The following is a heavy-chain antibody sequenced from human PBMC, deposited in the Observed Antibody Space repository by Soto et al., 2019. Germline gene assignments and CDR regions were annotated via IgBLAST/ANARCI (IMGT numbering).Heavy chain of an antibody. CDR1: GYTFTGYY. CDR2: INPNSGGT. Sequence: GASVKVSCKASGYTFTGYYMHWVRQAPGQGLEWMGWINPNSGGTNYAQKFQGRVTMTRDTSISTAYMELSRLRSDDTAVYYCAKSTRITMVRGVISFDPWGQGTLVTVS. CDR3: AKSTRITMVRGVISFDP. J-gene: IGHJ5*02. V-gene: IGHV1-2*02. D-gene: IGHD3-10*01.